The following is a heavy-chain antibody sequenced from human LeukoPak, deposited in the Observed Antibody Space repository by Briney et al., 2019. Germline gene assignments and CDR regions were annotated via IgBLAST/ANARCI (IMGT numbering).Heavy chain of an antibody. D-gene: IGHD2-15*01. CDR1: GGSISSSYYY. V-gene: IGHV4-39*01. Sequence: SETLSLTCTVSGGSISSSYYYWGWIRQPPGKGLEWIGSIYYSGSTYYNPSLKSRVTISVDTSKNQFSLKLRSVTAAETAVYYCARGRLDIVVVVAANRNYNPYYYYYYGMDVWGQGTTVTVSS. CDR2: IYYSGST. J-gene: IGHJ6*02. CDR3: ARGRLDIVVVVAANRNYNPYYYYYYGMDV.